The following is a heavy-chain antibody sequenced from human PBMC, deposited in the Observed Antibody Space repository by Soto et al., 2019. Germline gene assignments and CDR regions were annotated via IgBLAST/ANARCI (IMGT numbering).Heavy chain of an antibody. J-gene: IGHJ4*02. CDR2: IYYSGST. D-gene: IGHD6-13*01. Sequence: SETLSLTCTVSCGSISSYYWSWIRQPPGKGLEWIGYIYYSGSTNYNPSLKSRVTISVDTSKNQFSLKLSSVTAADTAVYYCARDSSDSRSWYGWGYYFDYWGQGTLVTVS. V-gene: IGHV4-59*01. CDR1: CGSISSYY. CDR3: ARDSSDSRSWYGWGYYFDY.